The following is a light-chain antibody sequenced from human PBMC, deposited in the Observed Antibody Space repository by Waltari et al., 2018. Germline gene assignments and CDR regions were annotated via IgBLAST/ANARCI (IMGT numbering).Light chain of an antibody. CDR1: QSLLYRSNNRNY. J-gene: IGKJ4*01. CDR3: QQFSGLPLT. V-gene: IGKV4-1*01. CDR2: WAS. Sequence: DIVMTQSPDSLAVSLGERATINCKSSQSLLYRSNNRNYLAWYQQKPGQPPRLLIYWASTRESGVPDRFSGSESGTDFTLTISSLQAEDVAVYYCQQFSGLPLTFGGGTKVEI.